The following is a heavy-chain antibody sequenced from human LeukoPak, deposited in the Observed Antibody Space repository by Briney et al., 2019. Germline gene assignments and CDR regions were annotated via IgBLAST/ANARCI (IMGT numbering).Heavy chain of an antibody. V-gene: IGHV2-5*02. CDR1: GFSLSTSGVG. CDR3: AHRPSSRYSYYFDY. CDR2: IYWDDDK. Sequence: SGPTLVNPTQTLTLTCTFSGFSLSTSGVGVGWIRQPPGKALEWLALIYWDDDKRYSPSLKSRLTITEDTPTNQVVLTMTNLDPVDTATYYCAHRPSSRYSYYFDYWGQGTLVTVSS. J-gene: IGHJ4*02. D-gene: IGHD3-3*01.